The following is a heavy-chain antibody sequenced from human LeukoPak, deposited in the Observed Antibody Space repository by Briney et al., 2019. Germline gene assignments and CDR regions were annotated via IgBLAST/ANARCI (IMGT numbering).Heavy chain of an antibody. D-gene: IGHD6-6*01. CDR2: IWYDGTNE. J-gene: IGHJ6*02. CDR3: ARERIRGSSYYYYGMDV. V-gene: IGHV3-33*01. Sequence: GRSLRLSCAASGFTFSSYGMHWVRQAPGKGLEWVAIIWYDGTNEYYTDSVKGRFTISRDNSKNTLYLQMNSLRAGDTAVYYCARERIRGSSYYYYGMDVWGQGTTVTVSS. CDR1: GFTFSSYG.